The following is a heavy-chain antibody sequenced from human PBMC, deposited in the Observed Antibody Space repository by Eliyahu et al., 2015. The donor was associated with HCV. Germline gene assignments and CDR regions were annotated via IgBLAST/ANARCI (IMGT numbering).Heavy chain of an antibody. CDR3: TTEDIVVVPAADLPYYYGMDV. J-gene: IGHJ6*02. D-gene: IGHD2-2*01. CDR1: XFTFSNXW. V-gene: IGHV3-15*01. CDR2: IKSKTDGGTT. Sequence: EVQLVESGGGLVKPGGSLRLSCAASXFTFSNXWMSWXXQAPGKGLEWVGRIKSKTDGGTTDYAAPVKGRFTISRDDSKNTLYLQMNSLKTEDTAVYYCTTEDIVVVPAADLPYYYGMDVWGQGTTVTVSS.